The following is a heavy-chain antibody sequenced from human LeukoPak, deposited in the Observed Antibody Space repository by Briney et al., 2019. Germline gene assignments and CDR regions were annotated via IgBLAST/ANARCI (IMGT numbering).Heavy chain of an antibody. J-gene: IGHJ4*02. D-gene: IGHD1-1*01. CDR2: IKQDESEN. CDR3: AKVRTGHYFDY. CDR1: GFTFSSHW. V-gene: IGHV3-7*01. Sequence: PGGSLRLSCVASGFTFSSHWMTWVRQAPGKGLEWVANIKQDESENHYVDSVKGRFTIFRDNAKNSLYLQMNSLRAEDTAVYYCAKVRTGHYFDYWGQGTLVTVSS.